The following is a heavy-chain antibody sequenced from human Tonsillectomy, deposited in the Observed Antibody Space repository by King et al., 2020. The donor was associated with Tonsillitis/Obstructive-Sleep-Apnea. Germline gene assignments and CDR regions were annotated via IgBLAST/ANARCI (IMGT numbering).Heavy chain of an antibody. CDR3: ARPMAVAGKGAFDY. J-gene: IGHJ4*02. CDR1: GYTFITYG. CDR2: ISTYNGNT. V-gene: IGHV1-18*04. D-gene: IGHD6-19*01. Sequence: QLGQAGCEGKKPGASVNVSCKASGYTFITYGISWVRPAPGQGLEWMGWISTYNGNTNYAQKLQGRVTMTTDTATSTAYMELRSLRSDDTAVYYCARPMAVAGKGAFDYWGQGTLVTVSS.